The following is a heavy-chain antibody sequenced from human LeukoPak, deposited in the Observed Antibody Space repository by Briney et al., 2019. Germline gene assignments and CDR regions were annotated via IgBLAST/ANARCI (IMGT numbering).Heavy chain of an antibody. CDR1: GGSFNDYY. CDR2: INHSGST. CDR3: ARRPRYNSSGWG. Sequence: SETLSLTCAVYGGSFNDYYWSWIRQPPGKGLEWIGEINHSGSTNYNPSLKSRVTISVDTSKNQFSLKLSSVTAADTAVYYCARRPRYNSSGWGWGQGTLVTVSS. V-gene: IGHV4-34*01. D-gene: IGHD6-19*01. J-gene: IGHJ4*02.